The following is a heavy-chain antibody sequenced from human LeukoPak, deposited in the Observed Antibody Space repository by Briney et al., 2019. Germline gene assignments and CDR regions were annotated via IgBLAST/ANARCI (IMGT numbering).Heavy chain of an antibody. CDR1: GGTFSSYA. J-gene: IGHJ5*02. CDR2: IIPIFGTA. Sequence: SVKVSCKASGGTFSSYAISWVRQAPGQGREWMGGIIPIFGTANYAQKFQGRVTITADESTSTAYMELSSLRSEDTAVYYCAGGALPIAVAGTNWFDPWGQGTLVTVSS. V-gene: IGHV1-69*13. D-gene: IGHD6-19*01. CDR3: AGGALPIAVAGTNWFDP.